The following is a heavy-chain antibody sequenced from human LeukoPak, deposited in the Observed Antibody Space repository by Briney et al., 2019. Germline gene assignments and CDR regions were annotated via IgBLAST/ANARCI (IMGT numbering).Heavy chain of an antibody. CDR2: LNPSGDSS. CDR1: GYTVTSYY. V-gene: IGHV1-46*01. J-gene: IGHJ6*02. Sequence: ASVKVSCKASGYTVTSYYMHWVRQAPGQGLEWMGILNPSGDSSSYAQKFQGRATLTRATSTSTVYMELSSLRSEDTAVYYRASVYKYGMDVWGQGTTVIVSS. CDR3: ASVYKYGMDV.